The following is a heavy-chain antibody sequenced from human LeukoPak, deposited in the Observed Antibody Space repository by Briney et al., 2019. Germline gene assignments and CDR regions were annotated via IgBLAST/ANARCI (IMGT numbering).Heavy chain of an antibody. CDR2: ITSSSIYK. CDR3: ARTVSYGSGSYADY. D-gene: IGHD3-10*01. J-gene: IGHJ4*02. Sequence: GGSLRLSCATSGFTFSRYNMNWVRQAPGKGLEWVSSITSSSIYKYYADSMKGRFTISRDNAKNSLYLQMDSLRAEDTAVYYCARTVSYGSGSYADYWGQGTLVSVSS. CDR1: GFTFSRYN. V-gene: IGHV3-21*01.